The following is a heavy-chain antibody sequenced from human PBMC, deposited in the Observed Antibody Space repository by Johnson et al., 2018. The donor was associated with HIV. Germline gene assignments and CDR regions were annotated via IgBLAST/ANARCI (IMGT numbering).Heavy chain of an antibody. CDR3: ASLGWFGESGAFDI. J-gene: IGHJ3*02. V-gene: IGHV3-7*01. Sequence: GQLMESGGGLVQPGGSLRLSCAASGFTFSSYWMSWVRQAPGKGLEWVANIKQDGSEKYYVDSVKGRFTISRDNAKNSLYLQMNSLRAEDTAVYYCASLGWFGESGAFDIWGQGTMVTVSS. CDR1: GFTFSSYW. CDR2: IKQDGSEK. D-gene: IGHD3-10*01.